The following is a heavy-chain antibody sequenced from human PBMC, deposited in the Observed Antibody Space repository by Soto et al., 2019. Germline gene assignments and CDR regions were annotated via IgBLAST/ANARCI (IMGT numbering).Heavy chain of an antibody. CDR1: AFRFSDYS. D-gene: IGHD1-26*01. CDR2: ISETSSYM. Sequence: PGGSLRLSCTASAFRFSDYSMNWVRQAPGKGLEWVSSISETSSYMFYADSVKGRFTISRDNAKNSLYLQMNGLRDEDTAVYYCVRVRIRVAGATGVFDVWGPGARVTVSS. J-gene: IGHJ3*01. CDR3: VRVRIRVAGATGVFDV. V-gene: IGHV3-21*01.